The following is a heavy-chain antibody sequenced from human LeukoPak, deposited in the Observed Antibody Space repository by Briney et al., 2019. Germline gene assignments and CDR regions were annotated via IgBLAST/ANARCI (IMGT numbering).Heavy chain of an antibody. D-gene: IGHD3-10*01. V-gene: IGHV4-34*01. J-gene: IGHJ4*02. CDR3: ARGFYGSGSH. CDR2: INHSGST. Sequence: PSETLSLTCAVYGGSFSGYYWSWIRQPPGKGLEWIGEINHSGSTNYNPSLKSRVTISVDTSKNQFSLKLSSVTAADTAVYYCARGFYGSGSHWGQGTLVTVSS. CDR1: GGSFSGYY.